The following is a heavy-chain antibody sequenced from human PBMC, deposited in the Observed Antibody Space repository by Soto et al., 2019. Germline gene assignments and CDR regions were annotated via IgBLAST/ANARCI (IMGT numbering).Heavy chain of an antibody. V-gene: IGHV3-30-3*01. J-gene: IGHJ5*02. D-gene: IGHD6-19*01. CDR2: ISYDGSNK. Sequence: QVQLVESGGGVVQPGRSLRLSCAASGFTFSSHAMHWVRQAPGKGLEWVAVISYDGSNKYYADSVKGLFNISRDNSKNTLYLQLHSLTAEDTAVYYCARDLEVAVAGAWGQGNLVTVSS. CDR1: GFTFSSHA. CDR3: ARDLEVAVAGA.